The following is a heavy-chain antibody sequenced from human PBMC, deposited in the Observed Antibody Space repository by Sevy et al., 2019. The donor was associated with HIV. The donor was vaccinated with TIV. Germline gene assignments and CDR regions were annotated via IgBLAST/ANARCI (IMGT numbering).Heavy chain of an antibody. CDR2: IYYSGST. Sequence: SETLSLTCSVSGGSMNIYYWSWIRQPPGKGLEWIGFIYYSGSTNYNPSLKSRVTISVDTSKNQFSLKLSSVTAADTAVYYCARVGFNWNDVDYWGHGTLVTVSS. D-gene: IGHD1-20*01. J-gene: IGHJ4*01. CDR1: GGSMNIYY. CDR3: ARVGFNWNDVDY. V-gene: IGHV4-59*01.